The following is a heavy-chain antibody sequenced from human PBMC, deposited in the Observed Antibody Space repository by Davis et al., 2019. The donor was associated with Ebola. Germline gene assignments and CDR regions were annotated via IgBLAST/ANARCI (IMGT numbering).Heavy chain of an antibody. CDR2: VFLKSGAT. V-gene: IGHV1-2*06. Sequence: SVTVSRMASRYTYTDYNIHWTRQAPGQGLEWLGRVFLKSGATNYAQKFQGRVTMTRDTSISTVYMELSSLRYDDTADYYCARGHNYAHEYWGQGTLVTVSS. CDR1: RYTYTDYN. J-gene: IGHJ4*02. D-gene: IGHD4-11*01. CDR3: ARGHNYAHEY.